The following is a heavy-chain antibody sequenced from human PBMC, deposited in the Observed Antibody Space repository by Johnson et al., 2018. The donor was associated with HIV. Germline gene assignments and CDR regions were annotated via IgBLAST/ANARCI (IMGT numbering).Heavy chain of an antibody. CDR3: ARYSWNVGAFDI. CDR1: GFTFSSYA. CDR2: ISGSGVST. V-gene: IGHV3-23*04. Sequence: VQLVESGGGLVQPGGSLRLSCAASGFTFSSYAMSWVRQAPGKGLEWVSAISGSGVSTYYADPVKGRFTISRDNSKNTLYLQMNRLRAEDTAVYYCARYSWNVGAFDIWGQGTMVTVSS. J-gene: IGHJ3*02. D-gene: IGHD1-20*01.